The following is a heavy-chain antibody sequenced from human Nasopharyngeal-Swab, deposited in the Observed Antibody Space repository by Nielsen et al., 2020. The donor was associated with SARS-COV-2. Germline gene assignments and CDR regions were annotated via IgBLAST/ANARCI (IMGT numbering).Heavy chain of an antibody. V-gene: IGHV3-48*01. CDR1: GFTFSNYS. Sequence: GESLKISCAASGFTFSNYSMNWVRQAPGKGLEWISYISGSSGIIYYADSVKGRFTISRDNAKNSLFLQMNSLRAEDTAVYYCAREGGIAAAGHDYWGQGTLVTVSS. J-gene: IGHJ4*02. CDR3: AREGGIAAAGHDY. D-gene: IGHD6-13*01. CDR2: ISGSSGII.